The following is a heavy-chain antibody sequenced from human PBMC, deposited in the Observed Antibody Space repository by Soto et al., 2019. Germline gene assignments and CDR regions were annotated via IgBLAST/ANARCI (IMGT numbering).Heavy chain of an antibody. Sequence: GSLRLSCAASGCTFSNAWMNWVRQAPGKGLEWVSTIRTSVGDTYYAASVKGRFTISRDNSKSTVYLHLNSLRAEDTAIYYCAKDPTYDYGYFDSWGQGTLVTVSS. CDR1: GCTFSNAW. D-gene: IGHD4-17*01. V-gene: IGHV3-23*01. CDR2: IRTSVGDT. CDR3: AKDPTYDYGYFDS. J-gene: IGHJ4*02.